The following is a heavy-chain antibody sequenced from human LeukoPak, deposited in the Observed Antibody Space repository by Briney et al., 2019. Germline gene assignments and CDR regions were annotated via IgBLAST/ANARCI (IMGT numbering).Heavy chain of an antibody. V-gene: IGHV3-66*01. J-gene: IGHJ4*02. D-gene: IGHD1-14*01. Sequence: PGGSLRLSCAASGFTVSSNYMSWVRQAPGKGLEWVSVIYSGGSTYYADSVKGRFTISRDNSKNTLYLQMNSLRAEDTAVYYCARKLTRLGRYYFDYWGQGTLVTVSS. CDR3: ARKLTRLGRYYFDY. CDR2: IYSGGST. CDR1: GFTVSSNY.